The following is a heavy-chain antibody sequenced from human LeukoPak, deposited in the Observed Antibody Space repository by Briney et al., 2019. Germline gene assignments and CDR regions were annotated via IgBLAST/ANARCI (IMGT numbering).Heavy chain of an antibody. CDR2: IYHSGST. CDR3: PRPRFRGWLHFSPYAFNI. Sequence: SETLSLTCAVSGGSISSGGYSWSWIRQPPGKGLEWIGYIYHSGSTYYNPSLKSRVTISVDRSKNQFSLKLSPLTAADTAVAYCPRPRFRGWLHFSPYAFNIWDQGKMVTVSS. J-gene: IGHJ3*02. D-gene: IGHD5-12*01. CDR1: GGSISSGGYS. V-gene: IGHV4-30-2*01.